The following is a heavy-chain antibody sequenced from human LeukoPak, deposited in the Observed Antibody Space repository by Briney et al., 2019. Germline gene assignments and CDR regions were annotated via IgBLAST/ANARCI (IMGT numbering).Heavy chain of an antibody. Sequence: SETLSLTCTVSGGSISSTDCYWGWIRQPPGKGLEYIGNIYYSGNTYYIPSLKSRVTISVDTSKNQFSLKLSSVTAADTAVYYCARSIYGGNDDAFDIWGQGTMVTVSS. J-gene: IGHJ3*02. CDR3: ARSIYGGNDDAFDI. V-gene: IGHV4-39*01. CDR2: IYYSGNT. D-gene: IGHD4-23*01. CDR1: GGSISSTDCY.